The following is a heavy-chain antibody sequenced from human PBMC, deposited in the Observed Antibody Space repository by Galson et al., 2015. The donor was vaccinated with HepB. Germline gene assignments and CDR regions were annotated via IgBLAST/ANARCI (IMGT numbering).Heavy chain of an antibody. J-gene: IGHJ6*02. D-gene: IGHD2-15*01. Sequence: SCAASGFTFSDYYMSWIRQAPGKGLEWVSHISSSGSTMYYADSVKGRFTISRDNAKNSLYLQMNSLRAEDTAVYYCARDPNLGYCSGGSCYSYYGMDVWGQGTTVTVSS. CDR2: ISSSGSTM. CDR3: ARDPNLGYCSGGSCYSYYGMDV. CDR1: GFTFSDYY. V-gene: IGHV3-11*01.